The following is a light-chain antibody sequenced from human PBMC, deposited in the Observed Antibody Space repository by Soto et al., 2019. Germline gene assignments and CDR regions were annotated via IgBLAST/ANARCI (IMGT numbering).Light chain of an antibody. CDR3: QQYNNWPPIT. CDR1: QSVSRN. CDR2: GAS. V-gene: IGKV3-15*01. Sequence: IVMPQSPATLSVSPGERATLSCRASQSVSRNLAWYQQKPGQAPRLLIYGASTRATGIPARFSGSGSGTEFTRTISSLQSEDVAVYYCQQYNNWPPITFGQGTRREIK. J-gene: IGKJ5*01.